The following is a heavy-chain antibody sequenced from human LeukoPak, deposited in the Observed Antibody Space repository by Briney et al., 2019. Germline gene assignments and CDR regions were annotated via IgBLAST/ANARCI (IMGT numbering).Heavy chain of an antibody. D-gene: IGHD3-16*01. CDR3: ARDRGPQWWGSFDY. J-gene: IGHJ4*02. CDR1: GGTFSSYT. Sequence: ASVKVSCKASGGTFSSYTISWVRQAPGQGLEWTGWISPNSGDTSYAQKFQGTVTMTRDTSISTAYMDLSRLISDDTALYYCARDRGPQWWGSFDYWGQGTLVTVSS. CDR2: ISPNSGDT. V-gene: IGHV1-2*02.